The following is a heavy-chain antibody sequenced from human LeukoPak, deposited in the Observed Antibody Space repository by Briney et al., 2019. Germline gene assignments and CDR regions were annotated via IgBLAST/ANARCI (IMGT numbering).Heavy chain of an antibody. D-gene: IGHD7-27*01. Sequence: GGSLRLSCAASGFTFRIYAMSWVRQAPGKGLEWVSAVTGSGVSTYYADSVKGRFTISRDNSKNTLYLQMNSLRAEDAAVYYCAKEADWGIYYWGQGTLVTVSS. CDR2: VTGSGVST. CDR1: GFTFRIYA. CDR3: AKEADWGIYY. J-gene: IGHJ4*02. V-gene: IGHV3-23*01.